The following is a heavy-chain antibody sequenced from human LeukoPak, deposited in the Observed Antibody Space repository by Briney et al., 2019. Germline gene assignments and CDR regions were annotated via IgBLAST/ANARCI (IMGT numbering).Heavy chain of an antibody. CDR3: ARGPRPTYYYDSSGYGGAFDI. Sequence: PGGSLRLSCAASGFTFSSYSMNWVRQAPGKGLEWGAVISYDGSNKYYADSVKGRFTISRDNSKNTLYLQMNSLRAEDTAVYYCARGPRPTYYYDSSGYGGAFDIWGQGTMVTVSS. CDR2: ISYDGSNK. J-gene: IGHJ3*02. CDR1: GFTFSSYS. V-gene: IGHV3-30*03. D-gene: IGHD3-22*01.